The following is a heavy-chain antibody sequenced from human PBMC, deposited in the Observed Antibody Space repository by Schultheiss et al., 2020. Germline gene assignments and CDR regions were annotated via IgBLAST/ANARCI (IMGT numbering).Heavy chain of an antibody. D-gene: IGHD3-22*01. CDR1: AFTFTKSA. CDR2: IVVGGGNT. Sequence: SVKVSCKASAFTFTKSAVQWVRQSRGQRLEWIGWIVVGGGNTNYAQKFQERVTISRDMSTNTAYLTLSSLTPDDTAVYYCVADRPPSHSDSSGYFLSGNYFYYHGLDVWGQGTTVTVSS. CDR3: VADRPPSHSDSSGYFLSGNYFYYHGLDV. V-gene: IGHV1-58*01. J-gene: IGHJ6*02.